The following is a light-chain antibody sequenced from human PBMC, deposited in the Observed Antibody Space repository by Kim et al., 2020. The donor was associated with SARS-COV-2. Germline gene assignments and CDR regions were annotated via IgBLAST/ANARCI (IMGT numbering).Light chain of an antibody. Sequence: VSPGQTAIITCSGDKLGDKYACWYQQKPGQSPVLVIYQDSKRPSGIPERFSGSNSGNTATLTISGTQAMDEADYYCQAWDSSIRVFGGGTQLTVL. CDR3: QAWDSSIRV. CDR2: QDS. J-gene: IGLJ3*02. V-gene: IGLV3-1*01. CDR1: KLGDKY.